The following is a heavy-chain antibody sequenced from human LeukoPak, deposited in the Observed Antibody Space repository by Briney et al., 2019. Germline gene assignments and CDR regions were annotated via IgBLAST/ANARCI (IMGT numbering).Heavy chain of an antibody. Sequence: SETLSLTCTVSGGSISSSSYYWGWIRQPPGKGLEWIGSIYYSGSTYYNPSLKSRVTISVDTSKNQFSLKLSSVTAADTAVYYCARGIRTGTAPWDYWGQGTLVTVSS. CDR3: ARGIRTGTAPWDY. CDR1: GGSISSSSYY. CDR2: IYYSGST. D-gene: IGHD1-1*01. V-gene: IGHV4-39*07. J-gene: IGHJ4*02.